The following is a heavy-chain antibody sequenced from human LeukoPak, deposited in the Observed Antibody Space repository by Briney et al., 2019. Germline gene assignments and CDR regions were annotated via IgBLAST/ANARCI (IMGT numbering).Heavy chain of an antibody. CDR2: IDHDGINT. CDR1: GFTFSSYW. CDR3: ARDMIKTITFDK. V-gene: IGHV3-74*01. J-gene: IGHJ4*02. Sequence: GGSLRLSCAASGFTFSSYWMHWVRQAPGKGLVWVSRIDHDGINTYYADSVKGRFTISRDNAKNLLYLHVSSLRAEDTAVYFCARDMIKTITFDKWGLGTLVTVSS. D-gene: IGHD3-16*01.